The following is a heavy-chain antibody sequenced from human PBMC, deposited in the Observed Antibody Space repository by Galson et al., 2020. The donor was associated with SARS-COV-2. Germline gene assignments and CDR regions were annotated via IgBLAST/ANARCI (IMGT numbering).Heavy chain of an antibody. D-gene: IGHD6-13*01. CDR1: GGSFNAYY. Sequence: SETLCLTCAVSGGSFNAYYWSWIRQPPGKGLEWIGEIHHSGFTNYNPSLESRVTISLDTSMNHFSLNVRSMTAADTAVSSFASAPFHTSSWLFHPWGHVLLVTVSS. V-gene: IGHV4-34*01. J-gene: IGHJ5*02. CDR2: IHHSGFT. CDR3: ASAPFHTSSWLFHP.